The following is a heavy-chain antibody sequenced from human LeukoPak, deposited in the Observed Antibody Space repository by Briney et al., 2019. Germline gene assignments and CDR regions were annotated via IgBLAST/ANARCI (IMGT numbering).Heavy chain of an antibody. CDR1: GYTFTSYG. J-gene: IGHJ4*02. D-gene: IGHD2-2*01. V-gene: IGHV1-18*01. CDR2: ISVYNGNT. Sequence: ASVKVSCKASGYTFTSYGISWVRQAPGQGLEWMGWISVYNGNTNYAQKLQGRVTMTTDTSTSTAYMELRSLRSDDTAVYYCAGERGLGYCSSTSCHEVDYWGQGTLVTVSS. CDR3: AGERGLGYCSSTSCHEVDY.